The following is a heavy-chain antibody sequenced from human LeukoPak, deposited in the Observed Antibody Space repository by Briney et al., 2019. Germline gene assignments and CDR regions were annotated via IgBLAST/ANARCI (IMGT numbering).Heavy chain of an antibody. CDR3: AREGYSSGWPDY. Sequence: SETLSLTCPVSGGSISSSSYYWGWIRQPPGKGLEWIGSIYYSGSTYYNPSLKSRVTISVDTSKNQFSLRLSSVTAADTAVYYCAREGYSSGWPDYWGQGTLVTVSS. CDR2: IYYSGST. D-gene: IGHD6-19*01. V-gene: IGHV4-39*02. CDR1: GGSISSSSYY. J-gene: IGHJ4*02.